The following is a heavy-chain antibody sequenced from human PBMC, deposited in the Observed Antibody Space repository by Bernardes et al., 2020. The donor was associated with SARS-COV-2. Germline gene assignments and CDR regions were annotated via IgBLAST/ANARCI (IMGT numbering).Heavy chain of an antibody. D-gene: IGHD2-21*01. CDR2: INPSGGST. CDR1: GYTFSFYF. J-gene: IGHJ6*02. V-gene: IGHV1-46*01. CDR3: ARAPSDFYGMDV. Sequence: ASVKVSCKASGYTFSFYFIHWVRQAPGQGLEWMGKINPSGGSTDYAHKFQGRITMTRDTSTGTVYLDLNSLRSEDTAVYYCARAPSDFYGMDVWGQGTTVTVSS.